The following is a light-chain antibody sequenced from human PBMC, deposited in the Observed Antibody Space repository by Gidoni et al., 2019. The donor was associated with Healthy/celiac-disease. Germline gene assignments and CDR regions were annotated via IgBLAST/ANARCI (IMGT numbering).Light chain of an antibody. V-gene: IGKV3-11*01. Sequence: EIVLTQSPATLSLSPGDRAPLSCRASQSVSSYLPQYQQKPGQAPRLLNYDASNRAAGNPARFSGSGSGTDFTLTISSLEPEDFAVYYCQQRSNWSWTFXXXTRVKIK. J-gene: IGKJ1*01. CDR1: QSVSSY. CDR2: DAS. CDR3: QQRSNWSWT.